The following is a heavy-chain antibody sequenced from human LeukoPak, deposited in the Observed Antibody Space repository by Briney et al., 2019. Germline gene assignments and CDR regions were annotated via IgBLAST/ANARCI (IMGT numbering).Heavy chain of an antibody. D-gene: IGHD3-16*02. V-gene: IGHV1-18*01. J-gene: IGHJ3*02. Sequence: ASVKVSCKASGYTFTSYGISWVRQAPGQGLEWMGWISAYNGNTNYAQKLQGRVTMTTDTSTSTAYMELRSLRSDDTAVYYCARSRFLGVWGSYPHDAFDIWGQGTMVTVSS. CDR1: GYTFTSYG. CDR2: ISAYNGNT. CDR3: ARSRFLGVWGSYPHDAFDI.